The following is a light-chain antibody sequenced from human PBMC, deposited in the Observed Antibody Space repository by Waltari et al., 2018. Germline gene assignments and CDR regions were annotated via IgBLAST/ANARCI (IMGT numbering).Light chain of an antibody. J-gene: IGLJ3*02. CDR3: CSYAGNFWV. Sequence: QSALTQPRSVSGSPGQSVTISCTGTSSDIGVYNYVSWYQRHPVKAPKLMIYEVTKRPSGVPDRFSASKSGNTTSLTLSWLQAEDEADYYCCSYAGNFWVFGGGTKLTVL. CDR1: SSDIGVYNY. V-gene: IGLV2-11*01. CDR2: EVT.